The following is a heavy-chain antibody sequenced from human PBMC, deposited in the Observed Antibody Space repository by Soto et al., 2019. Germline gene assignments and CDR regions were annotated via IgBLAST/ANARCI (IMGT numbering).Heavy chain of an antibody. Sequence: SETLSLTCAVSGASISSGGYSWSWIRQPPGRGLEWIGYVFHSETTYYNPSLKSRVTMSVDSSKNQFSLKLTSVTAADTAVYYYARGGQQFLDYWGQGTLVTVSS. D-gene: IGHD4-4*01. CDR1: GASISSGGYS. CDR3: ARGGQQFLDY. J-gene: IGHJ4*02. V-gene: IGHV4-30-2*01. CDR2: VFHSETT.